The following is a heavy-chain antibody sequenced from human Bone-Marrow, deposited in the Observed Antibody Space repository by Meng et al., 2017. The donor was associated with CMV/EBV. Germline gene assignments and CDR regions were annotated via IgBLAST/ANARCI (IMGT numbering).Heavy chain of an antibody. D-gene: IGHD3-22*01. CDR1: FTGYY. CDR2: INPNSGDT. V-gene: IGHV1-2*02. J-gene: IGHJ4*02. CDR3: ARDLGPNYYDTSGYGFDY. Sequence: FTGYYMHWGRQAPGQGLEWMGWINPNSGDTNSAQKFQGRVTMTRDTSISTAYMELSRLRSDDTAMYYCARDLGPNYYDTSGYGFDYWGQGTLVTVSS.